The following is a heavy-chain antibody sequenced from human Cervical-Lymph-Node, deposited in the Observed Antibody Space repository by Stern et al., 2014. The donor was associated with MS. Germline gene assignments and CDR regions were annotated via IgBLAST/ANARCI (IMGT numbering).Heavy chain of an antibody. Sequence: QVQLQESGPGLVKPSETLSLTCAVSGDSISSYTHYWAWIRQPPGKGLEWIGSGYYSGATYYTPSLKSPVTLPVDTSKNHFPLGLNPVTAADTAVYYCAKHACTGAACPFDLWGQGTLVTVSS. CDR1: GDSISSYTHY. D-gene: IGHD2-8*02. J-gene: IGHJ4*02. CDR2: GYYSGAT. V-gene: IGHV4-39*01. CDR3: AKHACTGAACPFDL.